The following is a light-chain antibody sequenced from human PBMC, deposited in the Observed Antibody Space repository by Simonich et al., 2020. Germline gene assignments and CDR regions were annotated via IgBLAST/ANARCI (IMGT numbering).Light chain of an antibody. CDR1: NSDVGGYNY. CDR3: SSYTSSSTWV. J-gene: IGLJ3*02. V-gene: IGLV2-14*01. Sequence: QSALTQPASVSGSPGQSITISCTGTNSDVGGYNYVSWYQQHPGKAPKLMIYDVSKRPAWVSYRFSGSKSGNTASLTISGLQAEDEADYYCSSYTSSSTWVFGGGTKLTVL. CDR2: DVS.